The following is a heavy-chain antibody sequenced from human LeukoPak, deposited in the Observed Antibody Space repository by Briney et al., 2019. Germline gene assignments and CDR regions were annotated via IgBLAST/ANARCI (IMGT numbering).Heavy chain of an antibody. D-gene: IGHD6-13*01. Sequence: GGSLRLSCAASGFTFSSYSMNWVRQAPGKGLEWVSSISSSSSYIYYADSVKGRFTISRDNAKNSLYLQMNSLRAEDTAVYYCARVLRSRIAAAGGHYFDYWGQGTLVTVSS. CDR3: ARVLRSRIAAAGGHYFDY. CDR2: ISSSSSYI. V-gene: IGHV3-21*01. CDR1: GFTFSSYS. J-gene: IGHJ4*02.